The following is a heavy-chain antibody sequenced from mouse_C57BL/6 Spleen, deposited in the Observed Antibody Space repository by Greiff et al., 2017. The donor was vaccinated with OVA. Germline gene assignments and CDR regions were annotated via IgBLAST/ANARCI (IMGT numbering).Heavy chain of an antibody. J-gene: IGHJ1*03. Sequence: QVQLKQSGPELVKPGASVKISCKASGYAFSSSWMNWVKQRPGKGLEWIGRIYPGDGDTNYNGKLKGKATLTADKSSSTAYMQLSILTSEDSAVYFCARSDYGSSYWYIDVWGTGTTVTVSS. CDR2: IYPGDGDT. CDR3: ARSDYGSSYWYIDV. CDR1: GYAFSSSW. V-gene: IGHV1-82*01. D-gene: IGHD1-1*01.